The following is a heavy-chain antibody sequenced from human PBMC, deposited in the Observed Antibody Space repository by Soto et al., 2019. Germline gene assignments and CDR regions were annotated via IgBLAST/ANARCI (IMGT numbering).Heavy chain of an antibody. D-gene: IGHD3-3*01. V-gene: IGHV1-69*01. J-gene: IGHJ4*02. CDR3: AREIRYDFWSGYHNPLVD. CDR2: IIPIFGTA. Sequence: QVQLVHSGAEVKKPGSSVKVSCKASGGTFSSYAISWVRQAPGQGLEWMGGIIPIFGTANYAQKFQGRVTITADESTSTAYMELSSLRAEDTAVYYCAREIRYDFWSGYHNPLVDWGQGTLVTVSS. CDR1: GGTFSSYA.